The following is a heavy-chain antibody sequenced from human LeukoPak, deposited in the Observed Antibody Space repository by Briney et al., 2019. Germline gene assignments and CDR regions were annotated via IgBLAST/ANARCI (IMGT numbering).Heavy chain of an antibody. CDR3: ARHGGLVRGFSDAFDI. D-gene: IGHD3-10*01. J-gene: IGHJ3*02. Sequence: PSQTLSLTCTVSGGSISSGDYYWSWIRQPPGKGLEWIGYIYYSGSTYYNPSLKSRVTISVDTSKNQFSLKLSSVTAADTAVYYCARHGGLVRGFSDAFDIWGQGTTVTVSS. CDR2: IYYSGST. CDR1: GGSISSGDYY. V-gene: IGHV4-30-4*01.